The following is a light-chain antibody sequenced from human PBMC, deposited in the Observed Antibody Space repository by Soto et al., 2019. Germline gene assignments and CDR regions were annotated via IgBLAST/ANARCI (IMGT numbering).Light chain of an antibody. CDR1: QSISSW. Sequence: DIQMTQSPSTLSASVGDRVTITCRASQSISSWLAWYQQKPGKAPKLLIYKASSLESGVPSRFSGSGSGTEFTLTISSLQSEDFAVYYCQQYNNWRWTFGQGTKVDIK. V-gene: IGKV1-5*03. CDR3: QQYNNWRWT. CDR2: KAS. J-gene: IGKJ1*01.